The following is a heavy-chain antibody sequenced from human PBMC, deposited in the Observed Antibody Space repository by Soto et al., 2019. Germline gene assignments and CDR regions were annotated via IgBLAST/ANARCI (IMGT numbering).Heavy chain of an antibody. Sequence: LRLSCAASGCTFNNYHMSWVRQAPGKGLEWVSTISGFGNNTYLTDSVKGRFTISRDNSKNTLYLQMNSLRADDTAVYYCAQVSKTLTHGDWGQGNLVTVAS. D-gene: IGHD4-17*01. V-gene: IGHV3-23*01. CDR1: GCTFNNYH. CDR3: AQVSKTLTHGD. CDR2: ISGFGNNT. J-gene: IGHJ4*02.